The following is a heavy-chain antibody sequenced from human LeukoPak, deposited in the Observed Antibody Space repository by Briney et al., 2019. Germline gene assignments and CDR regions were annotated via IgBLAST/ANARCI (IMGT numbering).Heavy chain of an antibody. CDR1: GGSFSGYY. CDR3: ARGTGTFDL. CDR2: INHSGST. V-gene: IGHV4-34*01. J-gene: IGHJ2*01. D-gene: IGHD1-1*01. Sequence: AETLSLTCAVYGGSFSGYYWSWIRQPPGKGLEWIGEINHSGSTNYNPSLKSRVTISVDTSKNQFSLKLSSVTAADTAVYYCARGTGTFDLWGRGTLVTVSS.